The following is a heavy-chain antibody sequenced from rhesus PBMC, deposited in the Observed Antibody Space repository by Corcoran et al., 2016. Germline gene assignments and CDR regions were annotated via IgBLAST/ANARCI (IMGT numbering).Heavy chain of an antibody. Sequence: EVQLVETGGGLVQPGGSLRLSCAASGFTFSSYAMQWVRQAPGKGLEWISAINRCGGGTYYADAVQRRFPSSRAISKNALSLQMNSLRAEDTAVYYCAKGGGYGSNYFDCWGQGVLVTVSS. D-gene: IGHD4-29*01. CDR2: INRCGGGT. CDR1: GFTFSSYA. J-gene: IGHJ4*01. CDR3: AKGGGYGSNYFDC. V-gene: IGHV3-103*01.